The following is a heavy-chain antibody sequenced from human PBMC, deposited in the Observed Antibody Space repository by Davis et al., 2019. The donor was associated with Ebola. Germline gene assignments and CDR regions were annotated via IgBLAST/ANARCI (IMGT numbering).Heavy chain of an antibody. Sequence: PGGSLRLSCAASGFTFYRYEMNWVRQAPGKGLEWVSYISGSATSTFYADSVKGRFTISRDNSKNSLYLQMNSLRTEDTALYYCAREIKPYWYFDLWGRGTLVTVSS. CDR2: ISGSATST. V-gene: IGHV3-43*02. CDR3: AREIKPYWYFDL. J-gene: IGHJ2*01. CDR1: GFTFYRYE.